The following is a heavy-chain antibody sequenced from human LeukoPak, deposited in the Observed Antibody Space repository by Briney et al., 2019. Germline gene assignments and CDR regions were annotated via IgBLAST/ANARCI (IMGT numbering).Heavy chain of an antibody. CDR1: GGSFSGYY. D-gene: IGHD5-12*01. V-gene: IGHV4-34*01. Sequence: SETLSLTCAVYGGSFSGYYWSWIRQPPGKGLEWIGEINHSGSTNYNPSLKSRVTISVDTSKNQFFLKLSSVTAADTAVYYCARGGGYGPYWYYGMDVWGQGTTVTVSS. J-gene: IGHJ6*02. CDR3: ARGGGYGPYWYYGMDV. CDR2: INHSGST.